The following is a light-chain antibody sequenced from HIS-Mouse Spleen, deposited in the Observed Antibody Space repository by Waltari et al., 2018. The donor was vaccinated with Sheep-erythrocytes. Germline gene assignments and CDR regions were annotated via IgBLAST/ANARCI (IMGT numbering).Light chain of an antibody. CDR2: DVS. J-gene: IGLJ1*01. CDR1: SSDVGGYNY. Sequence: QSALTQPRSVSGSPGQSVTISCTGTSSDVGGYNYVSWYHTHPGKAPKLMIYDVSKRPSGVPDRFSGSKSGNTASLTISGLQAEDEADYYCCSYAGSYNHVFATGTKVTVL. CDR3: CSYAGSYNHV. V-gene: IGLV2-11*01.